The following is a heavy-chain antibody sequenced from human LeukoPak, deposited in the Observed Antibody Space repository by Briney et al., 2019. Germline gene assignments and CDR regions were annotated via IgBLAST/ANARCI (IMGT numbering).Heavy chain of an antibody. Sequence: GGSLRLSCAASGFTFSSYGFHWVRQAPGRGLEWVAVIWSDGSYKYYADSVKGRFTISRDDSKNTLYLQMNSLRAEDTAVYYCARDFSLQLFDYWGQGTLVTVFS. CDR1: GFTFSSYG. CDR2: IWSDGSYK. V-gene: IGHV3-33*01. J-gene: IGHJ4*02. CDR3: ARDFSLQLFDY. D-gene: IGHD5-24*01.